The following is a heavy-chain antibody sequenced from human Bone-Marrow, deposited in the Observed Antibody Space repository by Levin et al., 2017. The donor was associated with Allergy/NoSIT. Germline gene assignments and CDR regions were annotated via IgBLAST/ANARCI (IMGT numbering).Heavy chain of an antibody. Sequence: SSETLSLTCVVSGDNVSSNSGVWNWIRQSPLRGLEWMGRTYYSSQWYTEYSESLRSRITIKSDTSKNQISLTLNSVTPEDTAVYYCAREESARGGNWFDPWGQGTLVTVSS. CDR3: AREESARGGNWFDP. CDR2: TYYSSQWYT. J-gene: IGHJ5*02. CDR1: GDNVSSNSGV. V-gene: IGHV6-1*01. D-gene: IGHD3-10*01.